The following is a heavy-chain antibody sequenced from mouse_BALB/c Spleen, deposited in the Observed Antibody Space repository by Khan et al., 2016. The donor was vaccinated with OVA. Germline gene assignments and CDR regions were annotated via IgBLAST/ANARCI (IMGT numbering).Heavy chain of an antibody. CDR2: INTYTGEP. CDR1: GYPFTNYG. V-gene: IGHV9-3-1*01. Sequence: QIQLVQSGPELKKPGETVKISCKASGYPFTNYGMNWVKQAPGKGLKWMGWINTYTGEPTYADDFKGRFAFSLETSASTPYLQIDNLKNEDTASDFCASGGDRYFDVGGAGTTVTVSS. CDR3: ASGGDRYFDV. D-gene: IGHD1-1*02. J-gene: IGHJ1*01.